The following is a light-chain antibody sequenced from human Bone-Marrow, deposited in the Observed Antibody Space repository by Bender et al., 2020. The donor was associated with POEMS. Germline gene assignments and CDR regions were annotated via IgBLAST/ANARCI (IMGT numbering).Light chain of an antibody. V-gene: IGLV2-14*02. Sequence: QSALTQPASVSGSPGQSITISCTGTSSDVENYNIVSWYQQLPGKAPKLIIYEVYKRPSGVPDRFSGSKSGSSASLAITGLQAEDEADYYCQSYDSSLNAWVFGEGTKLTVL. J-gene: IGLJ3*02. CDR1: SSDVENYNI. CDR3: QSYDSSLNAWV. CDR2: EVY.